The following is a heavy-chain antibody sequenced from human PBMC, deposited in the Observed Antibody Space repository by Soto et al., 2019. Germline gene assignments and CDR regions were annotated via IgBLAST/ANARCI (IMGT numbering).Heavy chain of an antibody. V-gene: IGHV3-9*01. CDR3: TKDIYRRDSYGYHFDY. J-gene: IGHJ4*02. Sequence: EVQLVESGGGLVQPGRSLRLSCEASGFTFDDYAMHWVRQGPGKGLEWVSGISWNSGSLGYADSVKGRFTISRDNAKNSLYLQMNSLRAEDTALYYCTKDIYRRDSYGYHFDYWGRGTLVTVSS. CDR1: GFTFDDYA. D-gene: IGHD5-18*01. CDR2: ISWNSGSL.